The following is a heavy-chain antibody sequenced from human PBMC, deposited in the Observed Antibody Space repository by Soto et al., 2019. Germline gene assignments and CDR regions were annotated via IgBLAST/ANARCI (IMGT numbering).Heavy chain of an antibody. J-gene: IGHJ4*01. CDR2: IYHGGTT. Sequence: SETLSLTCTVSGYSISSGSYCAWIRQPPGKGPEWIASIYHGGTTFYNPSLKSRITISVDTSNNQFSLKLTSVTAADTAVYYCTRVHVMVVAGSTFDYWGHGTLVTVSS. D-gene: IGHD6-19*01. CDR1: GYSISSGSY. CDR3: TRVHVMVVAGSTFDY. V-gene: IGHV4-38-2*02.